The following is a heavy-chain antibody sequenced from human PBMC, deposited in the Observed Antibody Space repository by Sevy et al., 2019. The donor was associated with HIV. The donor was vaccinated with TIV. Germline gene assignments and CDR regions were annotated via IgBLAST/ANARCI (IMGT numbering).Heavy chain of an antibody. CDR1: DGSFSGYY. V-gene: IGHV4-34*01. CDR3: ARSPPVVVVPGAPSWFDP. J-gene: IGHJ5*02. D-gene: IGHD2-2*01. Sequence: SKTLSLTCAVRDGSFSGYYWNWIRQLPGKGLEWIGEINESGITYYNPSLKSRVTISVDTSKKQFSLKLNSVTAVDSAVYFCARSPPVVVVPGAPSWFDPWGQGTLVTVSS. CDR2: INESGIT.